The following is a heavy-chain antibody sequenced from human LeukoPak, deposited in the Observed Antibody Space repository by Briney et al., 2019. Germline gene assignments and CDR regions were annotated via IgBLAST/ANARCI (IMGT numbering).Heavy chain of an antibody. CDR1: GFTFSSYG. CDR2: IWYDGGNK. CDR3: ARERGGTGAHDY. V-gene: IGHV3-33*01. J-gene: IGHJ4*02. Sequence: PGGSLRLSCAASGFTFSSYGMHWVRQAPGKGLEWVAVIWYDGGNKYYADSVKGRFTISRDNSKNTLYLQMNSLRAEDTAVYYCARERGGTGAHDYWGQGTLVTVSS. D-gene: IGHD1-1*01.